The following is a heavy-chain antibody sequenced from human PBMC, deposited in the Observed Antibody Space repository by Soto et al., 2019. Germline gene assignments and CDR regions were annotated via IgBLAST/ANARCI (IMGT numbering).Heavy chain of an antibody. CDR2: IWYDGSNK. CDR3: ARGLGYDFWSGYWDNYYHYGMDV. D-gene: IGHD3-3*01. V-gene: IGHV3-33*01. Sequence: PGGSLRLSCAASGFTFSSYGMHWVRQAPGKGLEWVAVIWYDGSNKYYADSVKVRFTISRDNSKNTLYLQMNSLRAEDTAVYYCARGLGYDFWSGYWDNYYHYGMDVWGQGTTVTVSS. CDR1: GFTFSSYG. J-gene: IGHJ6*02.